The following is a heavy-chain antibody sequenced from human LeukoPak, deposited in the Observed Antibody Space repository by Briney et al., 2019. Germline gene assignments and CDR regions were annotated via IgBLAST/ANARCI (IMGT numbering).Heavy chain of an antibody. CDR2: ISKSGAEI. D-gene: IGHD3-22*01. V-gene: IGHV3-48*03. CDR3: ARRFDT. CDR1: GFSFSDYE. J-gene: IGHJ4*02. Sequence: GGSLRLSCAVSGFSFSDYEMNWVRQAPGKGLECLSYISKSGAEIYYADSVRGRFTIFRDSAKSPLFLYMNNLREDDTAVYYCARRFDTWGQGTLVTVSS.